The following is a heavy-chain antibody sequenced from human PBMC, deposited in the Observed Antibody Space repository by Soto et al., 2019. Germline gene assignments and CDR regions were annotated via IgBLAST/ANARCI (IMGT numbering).Heavy chain of an antibody. Sequence: EVQLLESGGDLVQPGGSLRLSCAASGFPFTSYAMSWVRQAPGKGLEWVSVISGSGSSTKYADSVKGRVTISRDSSKTTLYLQMNSMRAEDTAVYYCAKDRYCSSTSCHQAFDYWGQGTLVTVSS. V-gene: IGHV3-23*01. CDR2: ISGSGSST. CDR3: AKDRYCSSTSCHQAFDY. J-gene: IGHJ4*02. D-gene: IGHD2-2*01. CDR1: GFPFTSYA.